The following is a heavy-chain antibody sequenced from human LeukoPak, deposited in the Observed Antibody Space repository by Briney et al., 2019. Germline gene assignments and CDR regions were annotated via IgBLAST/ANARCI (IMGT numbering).Heavy chain of an antibody. CDR1: GTSISNYY. D-gene: IGHD6-25*01. J-gene: IGHJ4*02. CDR3: ARAGGVKTAALDLDY. V-gene: IGHV4-59*01. CDR2: IYYSGNT. Sequence: NPSETLSLTCTVSGTSISNYYWDWIRQSPGKGLEWIGYIYYSGNTNYNPSLKSRVTISVDTSKNQVSLKLSSVTAADTAVYYCARAGGVKTAALDLDYWGQGTLVTVSS.